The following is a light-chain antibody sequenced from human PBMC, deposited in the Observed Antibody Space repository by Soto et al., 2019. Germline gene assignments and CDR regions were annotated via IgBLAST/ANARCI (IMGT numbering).Light chain of an antibody. Sequence: EVVLTQSPATLSLSPGEKATLSCRASQDINTYLGWYQQKPGQPPRLLIYDASNRASGIPARFSGSGSWTDFTLTIDTLEPEDFAIYYCQHRYNWPLTFGAGTKVEIK. CDR2: DAS. V-gene: IGKV3-11*01. CDR1: QDINTY. CDR3: QHRYNWPLT. J-gene: IGKJ4*01.